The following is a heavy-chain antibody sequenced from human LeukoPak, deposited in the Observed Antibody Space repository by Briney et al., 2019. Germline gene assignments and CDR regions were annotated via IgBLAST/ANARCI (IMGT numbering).Heavy chain of an antibody. CDR3: ARDQGSGYYYAPDY. D-gene: IGHD3-22*01. Sequence: GGSLRLSCAASGFTFDDYGMSWVRHAPGKGLEWVSGINWNGGSTGYADSVKGRFTISRDNAKNSLYLQMNSLRAEDTALYYCARDQGSGYYYAPDYWGQGTLVTVSS. V-gene: IGHV3-20*04. J-gene: IGHJ4*02. CDR1: GFTFDDYG. CDR2: INWNGGST.